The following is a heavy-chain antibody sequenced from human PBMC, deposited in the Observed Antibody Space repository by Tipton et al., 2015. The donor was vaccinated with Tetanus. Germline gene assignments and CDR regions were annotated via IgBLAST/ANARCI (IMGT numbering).Heavy chain of an antibody. CDR2: FYYSGST. Sequence: GLVKPSETLSLTCTVSGDSISGYYWNWIRQPPGKGLEWIGYFYYSGSTNYNPSLKSRVSISVDTSNDQFSLRLTSVTAADTAIYYCARFSYDSGGFYSYFDYWGRGPLVTVSS. D-gene: IGHD3-22*01. CDR3: ARFSYDSGGFYSYFDY. J-gene: IGHJ4*02. CDR1: GDSISGYY. V-gene: IGHV4-59*01.